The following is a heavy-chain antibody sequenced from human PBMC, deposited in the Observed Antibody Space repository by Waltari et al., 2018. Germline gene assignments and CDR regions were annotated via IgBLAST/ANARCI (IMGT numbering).Heavy chain of an antibody. D-gene: IGHD2-15*01. CDR2: FDPEYGEA. CDR3: TRDRVGYCSGGTCYSRWFDP. Sequence: QVQLVQSGAEAKKPGASVKVSCRVSGYSLTESALHWVRPTPGKGLEWLGGFDPEYGEAVYAQEFQGRVTMTEDTSKDTAYMELSSLTYEDTAVYYCTRDRVGYCSGGTCYSRWFDPWGQGTLVTVSS. V-gene: IGHV1-24*01. J-gene: IGHJ5*02. CDR1: GYSLTESA.